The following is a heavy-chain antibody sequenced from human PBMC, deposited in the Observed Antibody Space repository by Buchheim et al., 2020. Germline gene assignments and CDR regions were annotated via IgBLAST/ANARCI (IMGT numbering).Heavy chain of an antibody. J-gene: IGHJ4*02. CDR3: ARGDSSGWYLDY. CDR2: IFHSGST. Sequence: QVQLQESGPGLVKPSETLSPTCTVSGGSIGSYYWNWIRQPPGKGLEWIGYIFHSGSTKYNPSLKSRLTMSVDTSKDQFSLMLSSLTAADTAVYYCARGDSSGWYLDYWGQGIL. CDR1: GGSIGSYY. V-gene: IGHV4-59*01. D-gene: IGHD6-19*01.